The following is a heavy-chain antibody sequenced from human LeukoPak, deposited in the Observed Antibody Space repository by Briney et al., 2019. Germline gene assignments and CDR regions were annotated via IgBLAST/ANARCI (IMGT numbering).Heavy chain of an antibody. J-gene: IGHJ3*02. CDR2: ISWNSGSI. CDR3: AILGIVVVVAATDDAFDI. D-gene: IGHD2-15*01. Sequence: GGSLRLSCAASGFIFDDYAMHWVRQAPGKGLEWVSGISWNSGSIGYADSVKGRFTISRDNAKNSLYLQMNSLRAEDTALYYCAILGIVVVVAATDDAFDIWGQGTMVTVSS. V-gene: IGHV3-9*01. CDR1: GFIFDDYA.